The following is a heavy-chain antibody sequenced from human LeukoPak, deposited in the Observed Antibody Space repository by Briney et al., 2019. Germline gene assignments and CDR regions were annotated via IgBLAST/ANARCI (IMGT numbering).Heavy chain of an antibody. CDR3: ARGVYGGSRWY. V-gene: IGHV7-4-1*02. Sequence: AASVKVSCKASGYTFTSYAMNWERQAPGQGLEWMGWINTNTGNPTYAQGFTGRFVFSLDTSVSTAYLQISSLKAEDTGVYYCARGVYGGSRWYWGQGTLVTVSS. J-gene: IGHJ4*02. CDR1: GYTFTSYA. D-gene: IGHD5/OR15-5a*01. CDR2: INTNTGNP.